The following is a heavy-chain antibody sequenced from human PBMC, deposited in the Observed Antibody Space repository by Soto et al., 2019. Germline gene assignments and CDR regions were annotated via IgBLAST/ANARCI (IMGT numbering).Heavy chain of an antibody. Sequence: GGSLRLSCAASGFTFSSYAMSWVRQAPGKGLEWVSAISGSGGSTYYADSVKGRFTISRDNSKNTLYLQMNSLRAEDTAVYYCAKSRYCSSTSCYTGLGGYYYYMDVWGKGTTVTVSS. D-gene: IGHD2-2*02. V-gene: IGHV3-23*01. CDR3: AKSRYCSSTSCYTGLGGYYYYMDV. CDR1: GFTFSSYA. CDR2: ISGSGGST. J-gene: IGHJ6*03.